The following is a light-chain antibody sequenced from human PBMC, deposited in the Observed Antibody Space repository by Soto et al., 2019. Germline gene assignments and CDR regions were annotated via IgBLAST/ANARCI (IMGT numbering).Light chain of an antibody. Sequence: IVMTQSPGTLSVSPGERVTLSCRASQSVSSNLAWYQQRPGQAPRLLIYSVSSRDTDIPARFSGGGSGTEFTLTINSLQTEDFGVYYCQQYNVWPQTFGLGTKVDNK. J-gene: IGKJ1*01. CDR2: SVS. CDR1: QSVSSN. CDR3: QQYNVWPQT. V-gene: IGKV3-15*01.